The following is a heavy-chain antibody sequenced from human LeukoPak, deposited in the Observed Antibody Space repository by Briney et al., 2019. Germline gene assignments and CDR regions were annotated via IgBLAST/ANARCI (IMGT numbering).Heavy chain of an antibody. J-gene: IGHJ4*02. CDR1: GFTFSDYS. CDR3: TRDKEYYFDY. V-gene: IGHV3-48*04. CDR2: ITSSSSTA. Sequence: GSLRLSCVASGFTFSDYSMNWVRQAPGKGLEWVSYITSSSSTAYLADSVKGRFTISRDNAKKSLYLQMNSLRAEDTAVYYCTRDKEYYFDYWGPGTLVTVSS. D-gene: IGHD2/OR15-2a*01.